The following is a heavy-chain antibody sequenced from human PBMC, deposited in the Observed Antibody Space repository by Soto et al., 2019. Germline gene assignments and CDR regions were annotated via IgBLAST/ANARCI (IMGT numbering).Heavy chain of an antibody. D-gene: IGHD5-12*01. CDR2: ISSSSNYT. Sequence: QVQLVESGGGLVKPGGSLRLSCAASGFTFSDYHMSWIRQAPGKGLELISHISSSSNYTYYADSLKGRFPISRDNAQNSRFLLINSLSVEDTALHYGARRYKVFRIALDVFDTGCPGTMVTVSS. CDR3: ARRYKVFRIALDVFDT. CDR1: GFTFSDYH. J-gene: IGHJ3*02. V-gene: IGHV3-11*06.